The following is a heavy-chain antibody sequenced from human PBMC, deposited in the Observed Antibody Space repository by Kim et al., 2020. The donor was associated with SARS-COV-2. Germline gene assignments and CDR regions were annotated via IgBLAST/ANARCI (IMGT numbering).Heavy chain of an antibody. CDR3: ARDCSSTSCYTRGHWFDP. D-gene: IGHD2-2*02. V-gene: IGHV4-59*01. CDR1: GGSISSYY. CDR2: IYYSGST. J-gene: IGHJ5*02. Sequence: SETLSLTCTVSGGSISSYYWSWIRQPPGKGLEWIGYIYYSGSTNYNPSLKSRVTISVDTSKNQFSLKLSSVTAADTAVYYCARDCSSTSCYTRGHWFDPWGQGTLVTVSS.